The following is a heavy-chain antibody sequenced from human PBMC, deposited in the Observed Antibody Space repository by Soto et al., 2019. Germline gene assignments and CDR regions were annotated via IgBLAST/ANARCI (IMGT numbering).Heavy chain of an antibody. CDR2: IYYSGSI. Sequence: SETLSLTCTVSGGSISSSSHYWGWVRQPPGKGLEGIGSIYYSGSIYYNPSLKSRVTISVDTSKNQFSLKLSSVTAADTAVYYCARSDGRYWGQGTLVTVSS. CDR3: ARSDGRY. V-gene: IGHV4-39*07. CDR1: GGSISSSSHY. J-gene: IGHJ4*02.